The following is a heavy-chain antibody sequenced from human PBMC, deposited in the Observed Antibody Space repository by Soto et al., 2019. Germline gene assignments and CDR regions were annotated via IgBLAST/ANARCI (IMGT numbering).Heavy chain of an antibody. CDR1: GFYFNNYG. CDR3: ARRQISPPTRGAASARGGMDV. CDR2: IWNDGNGY. D-gene: IGHD6-13*01. V-gene: IGHV3-33*01. J-gene: IGHJ6*02. Sequence: QVQLVESGGGVVQPGRSLRLSCAASGFYFNNYGMHWVRQAPGKGLEWVAVIWNDGNGYYYANSVKGRFTISRDNSKNTLFLQMSSLRADDTAVYYCARRQISPPTRGAASARGGMDVWGQGTTVTVSS.